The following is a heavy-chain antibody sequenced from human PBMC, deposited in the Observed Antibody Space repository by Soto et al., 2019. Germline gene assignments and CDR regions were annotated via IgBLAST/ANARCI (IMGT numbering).Heavy chain of an antibody. D-gene: IGHD3-22*01. CDR3: ARPPYDSTGTPFDH. Sequence: GGSLRLSCAASGFTFSSYWLHWVRQAPGKGLVWVSGINTDGGSTDYADSVKGRFIISRDNAKNTLYLQMNSLRAEDTAVYYCARPPYDSTGTPFDHWGLGTLVTVSS. CDR1: GFTFSSYW. V-gene: IGHV3-74*01. J-gene: IGHJ4*02. CDR2: INTDGGST.